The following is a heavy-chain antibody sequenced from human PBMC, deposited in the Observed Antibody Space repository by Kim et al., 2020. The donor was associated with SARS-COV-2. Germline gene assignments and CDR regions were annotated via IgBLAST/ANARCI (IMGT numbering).Heavy chain of an antibody. Sequence: SETLSLTCAVYGGSFSGYYWSWIRQPPGKGLEWIGEINHSGSTNYNPSLKSRVTISVDTSKNQFSLKLSSVTAADTAVYYCAREGVGLVDYWGQGTLVTVSS. CDR3: AREGVGLVDY. CDR2: INHSGST. J-gene: IGHJ4*02. D-gene: IGHD3-16*01. CDR1: GGSFSGYY. V-gene: IGHV4-34*01.